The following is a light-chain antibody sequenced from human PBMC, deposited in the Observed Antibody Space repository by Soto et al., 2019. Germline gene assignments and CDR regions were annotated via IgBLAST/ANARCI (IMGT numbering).Light chain of an antibody. CDR3: CSYIHISTYV. Sequence: QSALTQPASVSGSPGQSITISCTGTSSDVGSYNSVSWYQQHPGKAPKVLIFGVAKRPSGISNRFSDSKSGNTAFLTISGLQAEDEADYYCCSYIHISTYVFGTGTKLTVL. V-gene: IGLV2-23*02. CDR1: SSDVGSYNS. J-gene: IGLJ1*01. CDR2: GVA.